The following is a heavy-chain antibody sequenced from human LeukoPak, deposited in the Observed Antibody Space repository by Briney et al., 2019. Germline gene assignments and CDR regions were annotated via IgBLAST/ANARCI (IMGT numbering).Heavy chain of an antibody. J-gene: IGHJ4*02. Sequence: QPGGSLRLSCAASGFTLSSYEMNWVRLAPGKGLEWISYISRTGNSIYYADSVKGRFIISRDSAKNSLYLQMNSLRAEDTAVYYCARGPYSSNWYVDYWGQGTLVTVAS. CDR3: ARGPYSSNWYVDY. D-gene: IGHD6-13*01. V-gene: IGHV3-48*03. CDR2: ISRTGNSI. CDR1: GFTLSSYE.